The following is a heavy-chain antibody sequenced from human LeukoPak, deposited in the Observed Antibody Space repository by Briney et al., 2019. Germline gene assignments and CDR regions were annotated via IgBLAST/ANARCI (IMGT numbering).Heavy chain of an antibody. CDR3: ARDGGSSWYFDY. D-gene: IGHD6-13*01. V-gene: IGHV3-11*04. J-gene: IGHJ4*02. CDR1: GFTFSDYY. Sequence: GGSLRLSCAASGFTFSDYYMSWVRQAPGKGLECVSYISSSGNTTYHADSVKGRFTISRDNAKNSLYLQMSSLRAEDTAVYYCARDGGSSWYFDYWGQGTLVTVSS. CDR2: ISSSGNTT.